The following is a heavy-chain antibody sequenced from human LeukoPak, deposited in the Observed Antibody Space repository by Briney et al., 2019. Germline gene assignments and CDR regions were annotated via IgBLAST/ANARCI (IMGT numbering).Heavy chain of an antibody. CDR1: GFTFSSYW. CDR3: ARDRLGYSSPPRY. CDR2: INSDGSST. V-gene: IGHV3-74*01. Sequence: GGSLRLSCSASGFTFSSYWMHWVRQAPGKGLVWVSRINSDGSSTSYADSVKGRFTISRDNAKNTLYLQINSLSAEDTAVYYCARDRLGYSSPPRYWGQGTLVTVSS. D-gene: IGHD5-18*01. J-gene: IGHJ4*02.